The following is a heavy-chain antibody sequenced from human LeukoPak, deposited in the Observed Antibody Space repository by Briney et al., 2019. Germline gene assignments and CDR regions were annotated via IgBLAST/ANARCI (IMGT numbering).Heavy chain of an antibody. Sequence: ASMTVSCKASGYTFTVYYIHWVRQAPGQGLEWMGWINPNSGGTNYAQKFQGRVTMTRDTSISTAYMELSRLRSDDTAVYYCARVGIFGVVIALDYWGQGTLVTVSS. J-gene: IGHJ4*02. CDR3: ARVGIFGVVIALDY. V-gene: IGHV1-2*02. CDR1: GYTFTVYY. CDR2: INPNSGGT. D-gene: IGHD3-3*01.